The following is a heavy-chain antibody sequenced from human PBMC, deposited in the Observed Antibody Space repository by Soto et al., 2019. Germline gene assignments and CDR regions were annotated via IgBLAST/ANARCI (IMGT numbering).Heavy chain of an antibody. V-gene: IGHV3-33*01. CDR3: ARDLGIVATIWDPYYYYMDV. CDR2: IWYDGSNK. J-gene: IGHJ6*03. Sequence: GGSLRLSCAASGFTFSSYGMHWVRQAPGKGLEWVAVIWYDGSNKYYADSVKGRFTISRDNSKNTLYLQMNSLRAEDTAVYYCARDLGIVATIWDPYYYYMDVWGKGTTVTVSS. CDR1: GFTFSSYG. D-gene: IGHD5-12*01.